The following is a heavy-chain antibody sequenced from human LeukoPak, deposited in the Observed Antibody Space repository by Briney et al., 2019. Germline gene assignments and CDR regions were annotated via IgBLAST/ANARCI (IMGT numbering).Heavy chain of an antibody. CDR3: ARGGIAAAGQSFDY. J-gene: IGHJ4*02. Sequence: ASVKVSCKASGYTFTGYYMHWVRQAPGQGLEWMGWINPNSGGTNYAQKFQGRVTITRDTSISTAYMELSRLRSDDTAVYYCARGGIAAAGQSFDYWGQGNLVTVSS. V-gene: IGHV1-2*02. CDR1: GYTFTGYY. D-gene: IGHD6-13*01. CDR2: INPNSGGT.